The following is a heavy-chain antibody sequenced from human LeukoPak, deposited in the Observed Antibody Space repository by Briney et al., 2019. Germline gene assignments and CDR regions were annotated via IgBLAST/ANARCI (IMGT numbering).Heavy chain of an antibody. CDR3: ARGGAYYYGSGSYAFDI. V-gene: IGHV4-30-4*08. J-gene: IGHJ3*02. CDR2: IYYSGST. CDR1: GGSISSGDYY. Sequence: SETLSLTCTVSGGSISSGDYYWSWIRQPPGKGLEWIGYIYYSGSTYYNPSLKSRVTISVDTSKNQFSLKLSSVTAADTAVYYCARGGAYYYGSGSYAFDIWGQGTMVTVSS. D-gene: IGHD3-10*01.